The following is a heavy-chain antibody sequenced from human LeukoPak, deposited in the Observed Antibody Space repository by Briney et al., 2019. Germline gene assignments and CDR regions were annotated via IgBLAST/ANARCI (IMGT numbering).Heavy chain of an antibody. CDR3: AKEVGYSSSWYNY. D-gene: IGHD6-13*01. J-gene: IGHJ4*02. V-gene: IGHV3-23*01. Sequence: PGGSLRLSCAASGFTFSSYAMSSVRQAPGKGMEWVSAISGSGGSTYYADSVKGRFTISRDNSKNTLYLQMNSLRAEDTDVYYCAKEVGYSSSWYNYWGQGTLVTVSS. CDR2: ISGSGGST. CDR1: GFTFSSYA.